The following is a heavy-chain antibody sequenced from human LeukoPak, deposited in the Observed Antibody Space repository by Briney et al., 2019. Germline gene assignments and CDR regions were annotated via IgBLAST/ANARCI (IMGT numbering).Heavy chain of an antibody. J-gene: IGHJ1*01. Sequence: ASVKVSCKASGYTFTGYYMHWVRQAPGQGLEWMGWINPNSGGTNYAQKFQGRVTMTRDTSISTAYMELSRLRSDDTAVYYCAREKGFLEWLSQYFQHWGQGTLVTVSS. CDR1: GYTFTGYY. CDR3: AREKGFLEWLSQYFQH. V-gene: IGHV1-2*02. CDR2: INPNSGGT. D-gene: IGHD3-3*01.